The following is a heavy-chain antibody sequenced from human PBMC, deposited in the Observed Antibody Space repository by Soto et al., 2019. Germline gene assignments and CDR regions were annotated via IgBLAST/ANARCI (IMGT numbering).Heavy chain of an antibody. CDR1: GFTVSSTY. D-gene: IGHD5-12*01. J-gene: IGHJ4*02. V-gene: IGHV3-53*01. CDR2: IYSGGTI. CDR3: ARGVPITPGTFDY. Sequence: PGGSLRLSCAASGFTVSSTYMSWVRQAPGKGLEWVSIIYSGGTIVYADSVKGRFTISRDNSKNTLYLQMNSLRAEDTAVYYCARGVPITPGTFDYRGQGTLVTVSS.